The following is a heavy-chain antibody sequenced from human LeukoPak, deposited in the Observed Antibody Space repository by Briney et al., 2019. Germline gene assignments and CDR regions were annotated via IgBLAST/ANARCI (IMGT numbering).Heavy chain of an antibody. CDR1: GYTFTNFG. D-gene: IGHD2-2*01. V-gene: IGHV1-18*01. J-gene: IGHJ4*02. CDR2: ISAYNGDT. Sequence: RASVKVSCKASGYTFTNFGISWVRQAPGQGLEWMGWISAYNGDTNYAQKVQGRVTMTTDSSTSTAYMELRSLRSDDTAMYYCARDVHCSSTSCFVGLDKWGQGTLVTVSS. CDR3: ARDVHCSSTSCFVGLDK.